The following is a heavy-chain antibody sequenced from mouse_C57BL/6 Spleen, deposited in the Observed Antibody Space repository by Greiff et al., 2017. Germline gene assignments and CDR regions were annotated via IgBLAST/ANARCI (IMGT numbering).Heavy chain of an antibody. J-gene: IGHJ3*01. CDR2: IDPETGGT. Sequence: VQLQQSGAELVRPGASVTLSCKASGYTFTDYEMHWVKQTPVHGLEWIGAIDPETGGTAYNQKFKGKAILTADKSSSTAYMELRSLTSEDSAVYYCRRGGHYYGSSSFAYWGQGTLVTVSA. CDR3: RRGGHYYGSSSFAY. V-gene: IGHV1-15*01. D-gene: IGHD1-1*01. CDR1: GYTFTDYE.